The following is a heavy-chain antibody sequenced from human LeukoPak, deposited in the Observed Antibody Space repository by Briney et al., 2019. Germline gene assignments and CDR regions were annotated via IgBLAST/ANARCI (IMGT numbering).Heavy chain of an antibody. Sequence: SETLSLTCNVSGDSISSSSYYWGWIRQPPGNGLEWSGSIYYSGSTCSNQSLKSRVTISVDTTNNQFSVKRSSVTAAATVLYYGARPHSIYDYDDYVFDYWGQGTLVTVSS. CDR3: ARPHSIYDYDDYVFDY. V-gene: IGHV4-39*01. D-gene: IGHD4-17*01. CDR2: IYYSGST. CDR1: GDSISSSSYY. J-gene: IGHJ4*02.